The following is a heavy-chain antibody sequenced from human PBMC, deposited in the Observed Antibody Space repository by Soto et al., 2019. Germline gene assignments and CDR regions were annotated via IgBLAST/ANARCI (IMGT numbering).Heavy chain of an antibody. J-gene: IGHJ4*02. CDR1: GFTFSSYA. D-gene: IGHD1-1*01. Sequence: PRLSCAASGFTFSSYAMSWVRQAPGKGLEWVSAISGSGGSTYYADSVKGRFTISRDNSKNTLYLQMNSLRAEDTAIYYCAKDLEGHGYWGQGTLVTVSS. CDR3: AKDLEGHGY. CDR2: ISGSGGST. V-gene: IGHV3-23*01.